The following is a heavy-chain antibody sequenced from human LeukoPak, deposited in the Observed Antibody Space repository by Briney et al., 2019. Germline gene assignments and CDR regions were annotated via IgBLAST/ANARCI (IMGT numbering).Heavy chain of an antibody. CDR2: ISGSGGST. D-gene: IGHD3-10*01. CDR1: GFTFSSYA. J-gene: IGHJ4*02. Sequence: PGRSLRLSCAASGFTFSSYAMSWVRQAPGKGLEWVSAISGSGGSTYYADSVKGRFTISRDNSKNTLYLQMNSLRAEDTAVYYCAKAVWFGEFPFDYWGQGTLVTVSS. CDR3: AKAVWFGEFPFDY. V-gene: IGHV3-23*01.